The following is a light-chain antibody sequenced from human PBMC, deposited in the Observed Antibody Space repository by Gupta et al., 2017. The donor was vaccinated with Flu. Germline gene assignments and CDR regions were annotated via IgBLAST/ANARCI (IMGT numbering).Light chain of an antibody. CDR2: DVT. CDR1: SSDVGGSNY. Sequence: QSALTQPASVSGSPGPSSTISCTGTSSDVGGSNYVSWYQQHPGKAPNLIIYDVTNRPSGVSSRFSGSKSGTTASLTISGLEAEDESDYFCSSYTSTNTFYVFGTGTKVTVL. J-gene: IGLJ1*01. CDR3: SSYTSTNTFYV. V-gene: IGLV2-14*01.